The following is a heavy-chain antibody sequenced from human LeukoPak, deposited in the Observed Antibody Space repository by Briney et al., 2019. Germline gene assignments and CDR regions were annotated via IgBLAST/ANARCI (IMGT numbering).Heavy chain of an antibody. V-gene: IGHV4-30-4*01. D-gene: IGHD6-13*01. CDR2: LSYTGGT. CDR1: GRSITSADYY. J-gene: IGHJ4*02. Sequence: SQTLSLTCTVSGRSITSADYYWTWIRQPPGNGLEWIGYLSYTGGTHYSPSLKSRVTISVDTTKNQFSLNLTSVTAADTAVFFCAIIAASGARTADYWGQGTLVTVSS. CDR3: AIIAASGARTADY.